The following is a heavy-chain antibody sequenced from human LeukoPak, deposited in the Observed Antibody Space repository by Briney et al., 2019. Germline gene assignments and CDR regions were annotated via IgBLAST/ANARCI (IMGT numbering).Heavy chain of an antibody. V-gene: IGHV4-59*01. CDR1: GGSISSYY. Sequence: SETLSLTCTVSGGSISSYYWSWIRQPPGKGLEWIGNIYYSGSTNYNPSLKSRVTISVDTSKNQFSLKLSSVTAADTAVYYCARTTEGGYTYNYFYYYYMDVWGKGTTVTISS. J-gene: IGHJ6*03. D-gene: IGHD5-18*01. CDR3: ARTTEGGYTYNYFYYYYMDV. CDR2: IYYSGST.